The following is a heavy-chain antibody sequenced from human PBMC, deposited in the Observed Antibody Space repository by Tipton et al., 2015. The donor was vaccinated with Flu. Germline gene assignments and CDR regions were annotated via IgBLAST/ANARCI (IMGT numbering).Heavy chain of an antibody. J-gene: IGHJ4*02. Sequence: QLVQSGAEVKKPGESLKISCKGSGYSFTSYWIGWVRQMPGKGLEWMGIIYPGDSDTRYSPSFQGQVTISADKSISTAYLQWSSLKASGTAMFFCAGGADYYESGGYYYSFDYWGQGTLVPVPS. CDR2: IYPGDSDT. D-gene: IGHD3-22*01. CDR1: GYSFTSYW. CDR3: AGGADYYESGGYYYSFDY. V-gene: IGHV5-51*01.